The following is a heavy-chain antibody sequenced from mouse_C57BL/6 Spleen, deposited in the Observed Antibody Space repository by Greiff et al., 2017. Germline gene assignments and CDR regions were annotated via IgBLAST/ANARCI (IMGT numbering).Heavy chain of an antibody. CDR1: GFTFSDYG. CDR3: ARDGMVKAWFAY. J-gene: IGHJ3*01. CDR2: ISSGSSTI. D-gene: IGHD2-3*01. Sequence: EVQLVESGGGLVKPGGSLKLSCAASGFTFSDYGMHWVRQAPERGLEWVAYISSGSSTIYYAGTVKGRFPISRDNAKSTLFLQMTSLRSEDTAMYYCARDGMVKAWFAYWGQGALVTVSA. V-gene: IGHV5-17*01.